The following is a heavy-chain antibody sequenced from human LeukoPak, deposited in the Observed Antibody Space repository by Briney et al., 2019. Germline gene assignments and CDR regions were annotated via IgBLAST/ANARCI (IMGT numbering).Heavy chain of an antibody. Sequence: GGSLRLSCAASGFTFSSYEMNWVRQAPGKGLEWVSYISGSGRTIDYADSVKGRFTISRDNTKNSVYLRMNSLRAEGTAIYFCVRDAVMSPEVLLTAWDYFDCWGQGTLDTVSS. J-gene: IGHJ4*02. D-gene: IGHD2-21*01. CDR3: VRDAVMSPEVLLTAWDYFDC. V-gene: IGHV3-48*03. CDR1: GFTFSSYE. CDR2: ISGSGRTI.